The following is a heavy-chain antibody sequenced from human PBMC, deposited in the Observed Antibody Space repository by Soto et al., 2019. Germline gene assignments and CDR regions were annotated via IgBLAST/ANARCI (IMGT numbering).Heavy chain of an antibody. Sequence: QVQLQESGPGLVKPSQTLSLTCTVSGGSISSGGYYWSWIRQHPGKGLEWIGYIYYSGSTYYNPSLKSRVTISVDTSKNQFSLKLSSVTDADTAVYYCARERRYYDSSGYPDAFDIWGQGTMVTVSS. CDR1: GGSISSGGYY. CDR2: IYYSGST. J-gene: IGHJ3*02. CDR3: ARERRYYDSSGYPDAFDI. V-gene: IGHV4-31*03. D-gene: IGHD3-22*01.